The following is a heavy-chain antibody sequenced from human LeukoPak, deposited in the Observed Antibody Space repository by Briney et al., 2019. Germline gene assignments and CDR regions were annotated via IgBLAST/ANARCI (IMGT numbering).Heavy chain of an antibody. Sequence: SETLSLTCTVSGYSISSGYYWGWIRQLPGKGLEWIGIIYHSGITYYKPSLKSRVTISVDTSKNQFSLKLSSVTAADTAVYYCATGQVRDYFEYWGQGTLVTVSS. D-gene: IGHD2-21*01. CDR2: IYHSGIT. CDR3: ATGQVRDYFEY. CDR1: GYSISSGYY. J-gene: IGHJ4*02. V-gene: IGHV4-38-2*02.